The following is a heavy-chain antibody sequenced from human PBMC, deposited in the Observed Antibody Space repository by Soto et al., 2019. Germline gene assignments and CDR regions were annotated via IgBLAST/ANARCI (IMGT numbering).Heavy chain of an antibody. J-gene: IGHJ4*01. D-gene: IGHD3-10*01. CDR3: AHSRYYDSGQLYLSDH. CDR1: GFSLSTSEVG. CDR2: IYWDDDK. Sequence: QITLKESGPTLVKPTQTLTLTCTFSGFSLSTSEVGVGWIRQPPGKALEWLALIYWDDDKCYSQSLKSRLTSTQDTIKNLEVPTMADVEPGDSATYYCAHSRYYDSGQLYLSDHWGPGTPVPVSS. V-gene: IGHV2-5*02.